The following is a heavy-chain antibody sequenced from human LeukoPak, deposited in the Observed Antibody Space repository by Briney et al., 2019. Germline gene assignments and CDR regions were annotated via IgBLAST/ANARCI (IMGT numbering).Heavy chain of an antibody. CDR1: GFTFSSYA. J-gene: IGHJ4*02. V-gene: IGHV3-48*04. Sequence: GGSLRLSCAASGFTFSSYAMSWVRQAPGKGLEWVSYISISSSSVYYADSVKGRFTISRDNAKNSLYLQMNSLRAEDTAVYYCARVTRQSSRYYFDYWGQGTLVTVSS. CDR2: ISISSSSV. CDR3: ARVTRQSSRYYFDY. D-gene: IGHD6-13*01.